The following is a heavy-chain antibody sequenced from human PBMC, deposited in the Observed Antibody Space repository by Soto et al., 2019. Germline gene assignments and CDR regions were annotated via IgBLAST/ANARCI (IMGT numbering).Heavy chain of an antibody. CDR1: GGSVSSFT. J-gene: IGHJ4*01. D-gene: IGHD6-19*01. Sequence: SETLSLTCTVSGGSVSSFTWSWIRQPAGKRLEWLGRIYTSGSTSYNPSLKSRVTMSVDTSKNQLSLKLSSVTDADTDVYYCAREVTSSGSDVGTFEYRGQGTLVTGSS. CDR2: IYTSGST. V-gene: IGHV4-4*07. CDR3: AREVTSSGSDVGTFEY.